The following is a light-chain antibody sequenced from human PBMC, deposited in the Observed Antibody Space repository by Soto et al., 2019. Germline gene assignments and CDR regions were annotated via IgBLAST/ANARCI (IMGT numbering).Light chain of an antibody. V-gene: IGLV2-14*03. CDR3: SAYTVSRTYV. CDR2: NVY. CDR1: SSDVGAYNF. Sequence: QSALTHPASFSGSPGQSITISCTGTSSDVGAYNFVSWHQQHPGKAPKLMIYNVYDRPSGISYRFSGSKSGNTASLTISGLQGEGEADYYCSAYTVSRTYVFGTGTKVTVL. J-gene: IGLJ1*01.